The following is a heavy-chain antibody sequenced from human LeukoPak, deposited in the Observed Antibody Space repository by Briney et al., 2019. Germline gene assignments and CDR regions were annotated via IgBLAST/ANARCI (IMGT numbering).Heavy chain of an antibody. J-gene: IGHJ6*03. CDR2: IIPIFGTA. CDR3: ARDPGSIAAADPYYYYYMDV. CDR1: GGTFSSYA. D-gene: IGHD6-13*01. Sequence: SVKVSCKASGGTFSSYAISWVRQAPGQGLEWMGGIIPIFGTANYAQKFQGRVTITTDESTSTAYMELSSLRSEDTAVYYCARDPGSIAAADPYYYYYMDVWGKGTTVTDSS. V-gene: IGHV1-69*05.